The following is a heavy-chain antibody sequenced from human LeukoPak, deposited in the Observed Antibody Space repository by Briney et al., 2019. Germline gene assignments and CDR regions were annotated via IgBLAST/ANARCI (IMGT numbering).Heavy chain of an antibody. CDR1: GGTFSSYA. D-gene: IGHD2-2*01. J-gene: IGHJ4*02. CDR3: ARGGVDDCSSTSCYVPFDY. V-gene: IGHV1-69*05. Sequence: SVKVSCKASGGTFSSYAISWVRLAPGQGLEWMGGIIPIFGTANYAQKFQGRVTITTDESTSTAYMELSSLRSEGTAVYYCARGGVDDCSSTSCYVPFDYWGQGTLVTVSS. CDR2: IIPIFGTA.